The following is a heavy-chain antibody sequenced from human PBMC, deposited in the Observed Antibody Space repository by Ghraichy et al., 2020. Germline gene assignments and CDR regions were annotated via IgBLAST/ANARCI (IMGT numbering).Heavy chain of an antibody. V-gene: IGHV4-61*02. CDR1: GASISSGNYY. J-gene: IGHJ3*01. Sequence: SETLSLTCSVPGASISSGNYYWNWIRLPAGKGLEWIGRIYSSGSTDYNPSLKSRVTMAVDTSKNQFSLKVTSVTASDTAVYYCARGWYTGGTDAFDVWGQGTMVTVSS. D-gene: IGHD1-26*01. CDR2: IYSSGST. CDR3: ARGWYTGGTDAFDV.